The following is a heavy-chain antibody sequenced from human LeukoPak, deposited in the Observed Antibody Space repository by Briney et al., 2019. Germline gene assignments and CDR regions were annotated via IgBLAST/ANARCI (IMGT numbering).Heavy chain of an antibody. CDR1: GGTFSSYA. V-gene: IGHV1-69*13. J-gene: IGHJ4*02. Sequence: GASVKVSCKASGGTFSSYAISWVRQAPGQGLEWMGGIIPIFGTANYAQKFQGRVTITADESTSTAYMELSSLRSEDTAVYYCAGPCIVGAMHFDYWGQGTLVTVSS. CDR3: AGPCIVGAMHFDY. CDR2: IIPIFGTA. D-gene: IGHD1-26*01.